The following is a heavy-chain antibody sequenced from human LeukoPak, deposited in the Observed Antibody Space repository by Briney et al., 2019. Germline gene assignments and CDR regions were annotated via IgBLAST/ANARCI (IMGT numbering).Heavy chain of an antibody. Sequence: KPSETLSLTCAVYGGSFSGYYWSWIRQPPGEGLEWIGETNHSGSTNYNPSLKSRVTISVDTSKSQFSLKLSSVTAADTAVYYCARPRAARLRAFDYWGQGTLVTVSS. V-gene: IGHV4-34*01. CDR3: ARPRAARLRAFDY. CDR2: TNHSGST. D-gene: IGHD6-6*01. J-gene: IGHJ4*02. CDR1: GGSFSGYY.